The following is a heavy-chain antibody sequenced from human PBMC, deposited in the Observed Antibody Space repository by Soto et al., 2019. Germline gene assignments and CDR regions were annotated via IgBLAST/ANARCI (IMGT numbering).Heavy chain of an antibody. CDR3: ASEQPDYSNPFDY. V-gene: IGHV3-48*02. CDR2: ISSSSSTI. Sequence: PGGSLRLSCAASGFTFSSYSMNWVRQAPGKGLEWVSYISSSSSTIYYADSVKGRFTISRDNAKNSLYLQMNSLRDEDTAVYYCASEQPDYSNPFDYWGQGTLVTVSS. D-gene: IGHD4-4*01. CDR1: GFTFSSYS. J-gene: IGHJ4*02.